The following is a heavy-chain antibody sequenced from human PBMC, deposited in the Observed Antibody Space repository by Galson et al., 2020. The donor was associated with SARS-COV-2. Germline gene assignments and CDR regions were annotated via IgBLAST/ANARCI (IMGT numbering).Heavy chain of an antibody. CDR3: GKDQVRSGFFGVISGTTIEQ. Sequence: GESLKISCVASGFIFDTYDMHWVRQAPGKGLEWVAIISFDGSNKYYADSLKGRFTVSRDNSKRMLYLQIYSLRPDDTATYYCGKDQVRSGFFGVISGTTIEQWGQGTLVTVSS. J-gene: IGHJ4*02. D-gene: IGHD3-3*01. CDR1: GFIFDTYD. V-gene: IGHV3-30*18. CDR2: ISFDGSNK.